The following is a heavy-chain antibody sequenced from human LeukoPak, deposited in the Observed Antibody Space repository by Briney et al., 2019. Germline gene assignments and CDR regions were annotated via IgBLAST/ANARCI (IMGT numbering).Heavy chain of an antibody. Sequence: SGGSLRLSCTASGFTCSTYAMSWVHQAPGKGLEWVSTVTHSGINTYYADSVKGRFTISRDKSKNTLYLQMNSLRPEDAALYSCAKAYDAGTYSRHYFYDYWGQGTLVTVSS. V-gene: IGHV3-23*01. CDR2: VTHSGINT. CDR3: AKAYDAGTYSRHYFYDY. CDR1: GFTCSTYA. J-gene: IGHJ4*02. D-gene: IGHD3-10*01.